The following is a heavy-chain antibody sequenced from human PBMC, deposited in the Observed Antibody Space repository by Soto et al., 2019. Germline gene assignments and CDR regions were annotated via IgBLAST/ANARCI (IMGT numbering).Heavy chain of an antibody. D-gene: IGHD4-17*01. Sequence: PSETLSLTCAVSGYSISSGYYWGWIRQPPGKGLEWIGSIYHSGSTYYNPSLKSRVTISVDTSKNQFSLKLSSVTAADTAVYYCARGQNGADPTDAFDIWGQGTMVTVSS. J-gene: IGHJ3*02. CDR2: IYHSGST. CDR3: ARGQNGADPTDAFDI. V-gene: IGHV4-38-2*01. CDR1: GYSISSGYY.